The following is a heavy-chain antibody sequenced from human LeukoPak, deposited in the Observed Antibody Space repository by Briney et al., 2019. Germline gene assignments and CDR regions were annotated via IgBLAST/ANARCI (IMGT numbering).Heavy chain of an antibody. CDR3: ARHVVPANWFDP. CDR1: GGSISSYY. V-gene: IGHV4-34*01. CDR2: INHSGST. J-gene: IGHJ5*02. Sequence: SETLSLTCTVSGGSISSYYWSWIRQPPGKGLEWIGEINHSGSTNYNPSLKSRVTISVDTSKNQFSLKLSSVTAADTAVYYCARHVVPANWFDPWGQGTLVTVSS. D-gene: IGHD2-2*01.